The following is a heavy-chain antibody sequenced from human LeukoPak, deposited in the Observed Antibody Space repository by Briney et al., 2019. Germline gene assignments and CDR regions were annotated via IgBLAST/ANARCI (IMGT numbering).Heavy chain of an antibody. V-gene: IGHV1-2*02. CDR3: ARDHDWGVDY. D-gene: IGHD7-27*01. Sequence: ASVKVSCKASGFTFTDHYMHWVRQAPGQGLEWMGWVNGKRGDTNYAQNFQDRVTMTRDTSTSTVYMELSRLTVDDTAVYYCARDHDWGVDYWGQGTLVTVSS. J-gene: IGHJ4*02. CDR2: VNGKRGDT. CDR1: GFTFTDHY.